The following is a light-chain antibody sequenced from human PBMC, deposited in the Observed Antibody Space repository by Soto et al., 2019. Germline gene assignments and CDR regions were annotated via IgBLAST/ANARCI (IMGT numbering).Light chain of an antibody. V-gene: IGKV1-5*03. Sequence: DIQMTQSPSTLSGSVGDRVTITCRASQTISSWLAWYQQKPGKAPKLLIYKASSLESGVPSRFSGSGSGTEFTLTINSLHPDDFATYYCQQYNSYRWTFGQGTKVDI. CDR3: QQYNSYRWT. CDR1: QTISSW. J-gene: IGKJ1*01. CDR2: KAS.